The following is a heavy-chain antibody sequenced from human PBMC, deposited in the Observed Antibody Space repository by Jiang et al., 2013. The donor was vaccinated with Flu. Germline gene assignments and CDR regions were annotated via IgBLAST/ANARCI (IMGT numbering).Heavy chain of an antibody. Sequence: GSGLVKPSETLSLTCSVSGDSISSSNYYWGWIRQPPGKGLEWIGSIYYSGRTYYSPSLKSRVTISVDTSKNQFSLKLSSVTAADTAVYFCARHRGAEWLFDYWGQGTLVIVSS. CDR2: IYYSGRT. CDR1: GDSISSSNYY. CDR3: ARHRGAEWLFDY. D-gene: IGHD5-12*01. V-gene: IGHV4-39*01. J-gene: IGHJ4*02.